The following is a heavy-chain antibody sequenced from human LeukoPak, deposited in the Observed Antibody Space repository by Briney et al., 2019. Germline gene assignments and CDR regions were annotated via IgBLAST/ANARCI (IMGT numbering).Heavy chain of an antibody. CDR3: ARDRGSSIVVVPAAMSENWFDP. V-gene: IGHV1-18*01. CDR2: ISVHNGNT. Sequence: ASVKVSCKASGYTFIDYGISWVRQAPGQGLEWMGWISVHNGNTNYAQRLQGRVTMTTDTSTSTAYMELRSLRSDDTAVYYCARDRGSSIVVVPAAMSENWFDPWGQGTLVTVSS. D-gene: IGHD2-2*01. CDR1: GYTFIDYG. J-gene: IGHJ5*02.